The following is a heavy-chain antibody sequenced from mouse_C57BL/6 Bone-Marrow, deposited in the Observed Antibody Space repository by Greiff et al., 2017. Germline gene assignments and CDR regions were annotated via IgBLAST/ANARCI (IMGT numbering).Heavy chain of an antibody. D-gene: IGHD2-5*01. CDR3: ARREGYSTYGDGFAY. Sequence: QVTLKVSGPGILQPSQTLSLSCSFSGFSLSTSGMGVSWIRQPAGKGLEWLAHIYWDDDKRYNPSLKSRLTTSKDTSRNQVILKIHRVDTADTATSYCARREGYSTYGDGFAYWGPGTLVTVAA. CDR2: IYWDDDK. J-gene: IGHJ3*01. CDR1: GFSLSTSGMG. V-gene: IGHV8-12*01.